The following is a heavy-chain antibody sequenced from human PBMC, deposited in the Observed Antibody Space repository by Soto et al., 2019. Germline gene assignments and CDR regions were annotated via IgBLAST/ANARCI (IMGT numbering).Heavy chain of an antibody. CDR2: IYYSGRI. Sequence: QLQLQESGPGLVKPSETLSLTCTVSGGSISSSSYYWGWIRQPPGKGLVWIGSIYYSGRIYYNPSLKCRVLLSGDTSKNQFSLKLRFVTAADTAVYYCAMRRAEIVVVVAAPVGMDVWGQGTTVTVFS. CDR3: AMRRAEIVVVVAAPVGMDV. D-gene: IGHD2-15*01. V-gene: IGHV4-39*01. J-gene: IGHJ6*02. CDR1: GGSISSSSYY.